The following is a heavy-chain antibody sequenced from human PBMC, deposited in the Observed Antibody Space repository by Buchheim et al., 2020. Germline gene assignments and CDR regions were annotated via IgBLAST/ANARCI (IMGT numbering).Heavy chain of an antibody. CDR3: AKYYYDSSNYHGVPGN. D-gene: IGHD3-22*01. CDR1: GFTFSSYG. V-gene: IGHV3-30*18. CDR2: ISYDGSNK. Sequence: QVQLVESGGGVVQPGRSLRLSCAASGFTFSSYGMHWVRQAPGKGLEWVAVISYDGSNKYYADSVKGRFTISSDNSKNTLYLQMNSLRAEDTAVYYCAKYYYDSSNYHGVPGNWGQGTL. J-gene: IGHJ4*02.